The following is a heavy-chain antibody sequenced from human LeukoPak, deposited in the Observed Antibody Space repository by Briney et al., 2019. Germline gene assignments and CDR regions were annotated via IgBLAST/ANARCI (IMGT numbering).Heavy chain of an antibody. V-gene: IGHV4-4*07. D-gene: IGHD3-22*01. CDR3: ARDHGDYYDSSGYYYGYNWFDP. CDR1: GGSISSYY. Sequence: PSETLFLTCTVSGGSISSYYWSWIRQPAGKGLEWIGRIYTSGSTNYNPSLKSRVTMSVDTTKNQFSLKLSSVTAADTAVYYCARDHGDYYDSSGYYYGYNWFDPWGQGTLVTVSS. J-gene: IGHJ5*02. CDR2: IYTSGST.